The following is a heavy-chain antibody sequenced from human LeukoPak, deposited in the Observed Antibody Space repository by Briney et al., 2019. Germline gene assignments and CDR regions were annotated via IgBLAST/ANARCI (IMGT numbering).Heavy chain of an antibody. CDR1: GGTFSSYA. V-gene: IGHV1-69*05. Sequence: ASVKVSCKASGGTFSSYAISWVRQAPGQGLEWMGGIIPIFGTANYAQKLQGRVTMTTDTSTSTAYMELRSLRSDDTAVYYCATGYSSSWYSWGDYYYMDVWGKGTTVTVSS. CDR3: ATGYSSSWYSWGDYYYMDV. J-gene: IGHJ6*03. CDR2: IIPIFGTA. D-gene: IGHD6-13*01.